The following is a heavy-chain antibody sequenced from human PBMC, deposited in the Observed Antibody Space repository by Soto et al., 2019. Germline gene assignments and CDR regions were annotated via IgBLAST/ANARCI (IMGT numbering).Heavy chain of an antibody. CDR1: GFTFSSYA. Sequence: PGGSLRLSCAASGFTFSSYAMSWVRQAPGKGLEWVSAISGSGGSTYYADSVKGRFTISRDNSKNTLYLQMNSLRAEDTAVYYCAKSALYYYGSGSEFDYWGQGTLVTVS. D-gene: IGHD3-10*01. CDR3: AKSALYYYGSGSEFDY. V-gene: IGHV3-23*01. J-gene: IGHJ4*02. CDR2: ISGSGGST.